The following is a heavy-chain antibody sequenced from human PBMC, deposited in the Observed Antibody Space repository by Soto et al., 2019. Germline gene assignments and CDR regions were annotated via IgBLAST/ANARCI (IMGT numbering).Heavy chain of an antibody. CDR2: IYDGGSA. Sequence: QVQLQESGPGLVKPSQTLSLTCTVSGGPITNFWCWIRHHPGKGLEWIGYIYDGGSAYYNPSLKSRVTISLDTAKNQLSLKLTSVTAADTTVQYCARVNLDYVTGMDVLGQGTTVTVSS. V-gene: IGHV4-31*03. J-gene: IGHJ6*02. CDR3: ARVNLDYVTGMDV. D-gene: IGHD4-17*01. CDR1: GGPITNF.